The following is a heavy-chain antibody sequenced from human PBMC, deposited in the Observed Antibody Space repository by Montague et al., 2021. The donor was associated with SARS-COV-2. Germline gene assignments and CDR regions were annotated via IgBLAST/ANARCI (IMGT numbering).Heavy chain of an antibody. CDR3: ARSTVDIAMALDD. V-gene: IGHV4-61*02. D-gene: IGHD5-18*01. J-gene: IGHJ4*02. Sequence: TLSLTCTVSGGSITSYNYYWTWIRQPAGKGLDYIGRIYSSGITSCNPSLKSRVTVASDTSLNQFSLRLTSVTAADTAVCSCARSTVDIAMALDDWGQGTLVTVAP. CDR1: GGSITSYNYY. CDR2: IYSSGIT.